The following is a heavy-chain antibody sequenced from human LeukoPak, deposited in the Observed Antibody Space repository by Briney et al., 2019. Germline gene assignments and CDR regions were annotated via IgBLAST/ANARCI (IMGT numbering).Heavy chain of an antibody. V-gene: IGHV4-59*11. J-gene: IGHJ2*01. CDR1: GGSISSHY. CDR2: IYYSGSS. Sequence: SETLSLTCTVSGGSISSHYWSWIRQPPGKGLEWIGYIYYSGSSNYNPSLKSRVTISVDTSKIQFSLRLSSVTAADTAVYYCAKGPTVTTAHPHWYFDLWGRGTLVTVSS. D-gene: IGHD4-17*01. CDR3: AKGPTVTTAHPHWYFDL.